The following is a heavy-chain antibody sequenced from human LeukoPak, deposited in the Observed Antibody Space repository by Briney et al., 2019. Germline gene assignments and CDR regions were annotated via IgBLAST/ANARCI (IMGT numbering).Heavy chain of an antibody. CDR1: GFTFDDYA. CDR2: IRYDGSNK. D-gene: IGHD4-17*01. V-gene: IGHV3-30*02. J-gene: IGHJ4*02. Sequence: GRSLRLSCAASGFTFDDYAMHWVRQAPGKGLEWVAFIRYDGSNKFYADSVKGRFTISRDNSKNTLYLQMKSLRAEDTAVYYCVREYFSYGDRYFDYWGQGTLVTVSS. CDR3: VREYFSYGDRYFDY.